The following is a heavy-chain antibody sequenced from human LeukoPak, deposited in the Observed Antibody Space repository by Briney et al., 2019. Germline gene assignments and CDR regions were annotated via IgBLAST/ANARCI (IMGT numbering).Heavy chain of an antibody. D-gene: IGHD6-13*01. CDR2: IYDSGST. CDR3: ARDLISSSWVYFQH. Sequence: SETLSLTCTASGGSISSYYWSWIRQPPGKGLEWIGYIYDSGSTNYNPSLKSRVTMSVDTSKNQFSLKLTSVTAADTAVYYCARDLISSSWVYFQHWGQGTLVTVSA. CDR1: GGSISSYY. V-gene: IGHV4-59*01. J-gene: IGHJ1*01.